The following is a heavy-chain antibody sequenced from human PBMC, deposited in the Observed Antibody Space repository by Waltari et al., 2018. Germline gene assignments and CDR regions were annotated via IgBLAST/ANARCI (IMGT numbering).Heavy chain of an antibody. CDR2: VKPNTGAT. CDR3: ARGRDVFANFDYNWFDP. Sequence: QVQLVQSGAEVLKPGASVKVSCQASGYTFINYDINWVRQAAGQGLEWMGWVKPNTGATAYAQKVQGRITMTWDTSISTAYMELTNRRSDDTAVLYCARGRDVFANFDYNWFDPWGQGTLVTVSS. V-gene: IGHV1-8*02. CDR1: GYTFINYD. D-gene: IGHD2-21*01. J-gene: IGHJ5*02.